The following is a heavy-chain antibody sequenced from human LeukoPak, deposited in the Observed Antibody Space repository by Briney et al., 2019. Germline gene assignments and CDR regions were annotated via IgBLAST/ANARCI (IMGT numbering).Heavy chain of an antibody. J-gene: IGHJ4*02. Sequence: GGSLRLSCAASGFTFSSYAMSWVRQAPGKGLEWVSAISGSGGITSYADSVKGRFTISRDNSKNTLYLQMNSLRAEDTAVYYCAKASGWFGELLSPFDYWGQGTLVTVSS. CDR2: ISGSGGIT. V-gene: IGHV3-23*01. CDR1: GFTFSSYA. D-gene: IGHD3-10*01. CDR3: AKASGWFGELLSPFDY.